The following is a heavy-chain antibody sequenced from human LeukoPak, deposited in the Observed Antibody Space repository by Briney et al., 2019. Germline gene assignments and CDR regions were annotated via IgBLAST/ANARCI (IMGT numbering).Heavy chain of an antibody. CDR3: AREDIVVELAAKWMDYYMDV. V-gene: IGHV3-23*01. D-gene: IGHD2-2*01. CDR2: ISGSGGST. J-gene: IGHJ6*03. Sequence: PGGSLRLSCAASGFTFSSYAMSWVRQAPGKGLEWVSAISGSGGSTYYADSVKGRFTISRDNAQNSLYLQMNSLRAEDTAVYYCAREDIVVELAAKWMDYYMDVWGKGTTVTVSS. CDR1: GFTFSSYA.